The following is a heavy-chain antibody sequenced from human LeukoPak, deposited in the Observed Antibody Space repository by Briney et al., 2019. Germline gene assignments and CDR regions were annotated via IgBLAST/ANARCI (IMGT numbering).Heavy chain of an antibody. CDR3: ARVDTANHYYYYGMDV. CDR1: GGSISNYY. J-gene: IGHJ6*02. D-gene: IGHD5-18*01. V-gene: IGHV4-59*12. Sequence: SETLSLTCTVSGGSISNYYWSWIRQPPGKGLEWIGYIYYSGSTNYNPSLKSRVTISVDTSKNQFSLKLSSVTAADTAVYYCARVDTANHYYYYGMDVWGQGTTVTVSS. CDR2: IYYSGST.